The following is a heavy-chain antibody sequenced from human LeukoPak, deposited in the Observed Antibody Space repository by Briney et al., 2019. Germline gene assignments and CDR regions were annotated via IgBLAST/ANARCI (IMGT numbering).Heavy chain of an antibody. V-gene: IGHV4-59*01. J-gene: IGHJ4*02. CDR2: VYYSGRT. CDR1: GDSISSSY. CDR3: ARARGYDSRIWHFDY. Sequence: SETLSLTCTVSGDSISSSYWSWIRQPPGKRLEWIGYVYYSGRTNYNPSLKSRVTISADTSKNQFSMKLSSVTAADTAVYYCARARGYDSRIWHFDYWGQGKLVTVSS. D-gene: IGHD3-22*01.